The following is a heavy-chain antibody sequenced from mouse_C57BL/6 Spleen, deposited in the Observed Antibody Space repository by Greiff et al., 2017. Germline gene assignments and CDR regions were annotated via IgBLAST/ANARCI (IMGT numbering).Heavy chain of an antibody. V-gene: IGHV5-6*01. Sequence: VQLQQSGGDLVKPGGSLKLSCAASGFTFSSYGMSWVRQTPDKRLEWVATISSGGSYTYYPDSVKGRFTISRDNAKNTLYLQMSSLKSEDTAMYYCARITTVGDWYFDVWGTGTTVTVSS. CDR1: GFTFSSYG. J-gene: IGHJ1*03. CDR2: ISSGGSYT. D-gene: IGHD1-1*01. CDR3: ARITTVGDWYFDV.